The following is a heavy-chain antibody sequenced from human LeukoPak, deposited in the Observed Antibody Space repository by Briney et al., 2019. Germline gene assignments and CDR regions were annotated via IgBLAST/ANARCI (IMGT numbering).Heavy chain of an antibody. CDR2: INPNSGGT. CDR3: ARGITIVRGVHFDY. Sequence: ASVKVSCKASGYTFTGYYMHWVRQAPGQGLEWMGRINPNSGGTNYAQKFQGRVTMTRDTSISTAYMELSRLRSDDTAVYYCARGITIVRGVHFDYWGQGTLVTVSS. V-gene: IGHV1-2*06. D-gene: IGHD3-10*01. CDR1: GYTFTGYY. J-gene: IGHJ4*02.